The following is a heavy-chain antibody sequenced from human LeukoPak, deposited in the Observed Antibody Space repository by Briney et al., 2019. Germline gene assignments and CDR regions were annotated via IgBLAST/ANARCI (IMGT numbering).Heavy chain of an antibody. CDR1: GFTFTSYG. CDR2: ISAYNGNT. CDR3: ARSAVVAVAGTKDY. J-gene: IGHJ4*02. D-gene: IGHD6-19*01. Sequence: ASVKVSCKASGFTFTSYGISWVRQAPGQGLEWMGWISAYNGNTNYAQKLQGRVSMTTDTSTSTAYMELRSLRSDDTAVYYCARSAVVAVAGTKDYWGQGTLVTVSS. V-gene: IGHV1-18*01.